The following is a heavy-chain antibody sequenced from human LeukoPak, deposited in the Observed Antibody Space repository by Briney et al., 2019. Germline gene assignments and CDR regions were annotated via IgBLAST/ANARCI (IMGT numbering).Heavy chain of an antibody. J-gene: IGHJ2*01. CDR3: ARVRVVPAAISMRSRSCWYFDL. V-gene: IGHV4-34*01. D-gene: IGHD2-2*01. Sequence: SETLSLTCAVYGGSFSGYYWSWIRQPPGKGLEWIGEINHSGSTNYNPSLKSRVTISVDTSKNQFSLKLSSVTAADTAVYYCARVRVVPAAISMRSRSCWYFDLWGRGTLVTVSS. CDR1: GGSFSGYY. CDR2: INHSGST.